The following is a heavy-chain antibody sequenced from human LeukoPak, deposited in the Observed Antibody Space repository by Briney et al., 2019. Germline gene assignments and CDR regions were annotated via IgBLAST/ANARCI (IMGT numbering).Heavy chain of an antibody. CDR3: ARGKSRDGYNQFDY. CDR2: IIPIFGTA. V-gene: IGHV1-69*13. D-gene: IGHD5-24*01. J-gene: IGHJ4*02. CDR1: GGTFSSYA. Sequence: SVKVSCTASGGTFSSYAISWVRQAPGQGLEWMGGIIPIFGTANYAQKFQGRVTITADESTSTAYMELSSLRSEDTAVYYCARGKSRDGYNQFDYWGQGTLVTVSS.